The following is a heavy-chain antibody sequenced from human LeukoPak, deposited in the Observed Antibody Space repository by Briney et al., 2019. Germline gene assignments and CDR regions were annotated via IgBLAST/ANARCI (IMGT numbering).Heavy chain of an antibody. J-gene: IGHJ4*02. CDR2: IRYDGGNK. CDR3: ARSRSLVTSFDY. CDR1: GFTYSSYG. Sequence: GGSLRLSCAESGFTYSSYGMHWVRQAPGKELEWVAFIRYDGGNKYYADSVKGRFTISRDNSKNTLYLQMNSLRAEDTAVYYCARSRSLVTSFDYWGQGTLVTVSS. D-gene: IGHD5-18*01. V-gene: IGHV3-30*02.